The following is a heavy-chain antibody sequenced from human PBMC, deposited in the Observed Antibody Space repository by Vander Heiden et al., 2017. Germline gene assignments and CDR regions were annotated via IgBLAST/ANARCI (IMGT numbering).Heavy chain of an antibody. V-gene: IGHV3-21*01. D-gene: IGHD2-2*01. CDR2: IGSGSAYI. Sequence: EVQLVESGGGLVKPGGSLRLSCAASGLTLSHYGMSWVRQAPGKGLEWVSSIGSGSAYIFYAVSVKGRFTISRDNVKNSLYLQMNSLRAEDTAVYYCARDKEDIVAVPANWFDPWGQGTLVTVSS. CDR3: ARDKEDIVAVPANWFDP. J-gene: IGHJ5*02. CDR1: GLTLSHYG.